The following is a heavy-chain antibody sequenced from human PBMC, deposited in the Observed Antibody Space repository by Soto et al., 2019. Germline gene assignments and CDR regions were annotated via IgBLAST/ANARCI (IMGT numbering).Heavy chain of an antibody. CDR2: ISAYNGNT. CDR1: GYTFTSYG. Sequence: ASVKVSCKASGYTFTSYGISWVRQAPGQGLEWMGWISAYNGNTNYAQKLQGRVTMTTDTSTSTAYMELRSLRSDDTAVYYCARVTDTIVGPTMVSHYSSQGTLVTVSS. CDR3: ARVTDTIVGPTMVSHY. J-gene: IGHJ4*02. V-gene: IGHV1-18*04. D-gene: IGHD1-26*01.